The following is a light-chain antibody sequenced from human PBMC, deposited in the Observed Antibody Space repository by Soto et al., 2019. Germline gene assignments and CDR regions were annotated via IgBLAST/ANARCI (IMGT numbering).Light chain of an antibody. V-gene: IGKV3-20*01. CDR2: GVS. CDR3: QQYGDSPLT. Sequence: EIVLTQSPGTVSLSPGERATLSCRASQSVTSSYLAWYQQKPGQAPRLLIYGVSSRATGIPDRISGSGAGTDFTLTISRLEPEDCAVSYCQQYGDSPLTLGGGIKVDIK. J-gene: IGKJ4*01. CDR1: QSVTSSY.